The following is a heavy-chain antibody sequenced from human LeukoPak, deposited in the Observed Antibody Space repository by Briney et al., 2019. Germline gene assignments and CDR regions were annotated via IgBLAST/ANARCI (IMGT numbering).Heavy chain of an antibody. J-gene: IGHJ3*02. CDR3: ARANTVTQNPGAFDI. V-gene: IGHV4-30-4*01. CDR2: IYYSGST. Sequence: SQTLSLTCTVSGGSISSGDYYWSWIRQPPGKGLEWIGYIYYSGSTYYNPSLKSRVTISVDTSKNQFSLKLSSVTAADTAVYYCARANTVTQNPGAFDIWGQGTMVTVSS. D-gene: IGHD4-17*01. CDR1: GGSISSGDYY.